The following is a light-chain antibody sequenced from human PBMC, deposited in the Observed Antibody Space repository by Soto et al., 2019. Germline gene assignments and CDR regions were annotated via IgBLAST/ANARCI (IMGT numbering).Light chain of an antibody. V-gene: IGKV3-11*01. Sequence: EIVLTQSPATLSLSPGERATLSCRASQSVSSYLAWYQQKPGQAPRLLIYGASSLQSGVPSRFSGSGSGTDFTLTISSLQPEDFATYYCQQANSFPLTFGQGTRLEIK. CDR2: GAS. J-gene: IGKJ5*01. CDR3: QQANSFPLT. CDR1: QSVSSY.